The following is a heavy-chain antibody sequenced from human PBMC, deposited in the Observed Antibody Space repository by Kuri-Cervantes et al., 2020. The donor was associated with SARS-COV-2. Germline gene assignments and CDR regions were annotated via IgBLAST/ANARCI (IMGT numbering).Heavy chain of an antibody. J-gene: IGHJ4*02. Sequence: GESLKISCTASVFTLSSFAMHWVRQAPGKGLEWVAVISDDGSNKFYSDSVKGRFTISRDNSKNTLYLQMSSLRAEDTAVYYCVRSGAVAGTFDYWGQGTLVTVSS. V-gene: IGHV3-30*03. CDR1: VFTLSSFA. CDR3: VRSGAVAGTFDY. CDR2: ISDDGSNK. D-gene: IGHD6-19*01.